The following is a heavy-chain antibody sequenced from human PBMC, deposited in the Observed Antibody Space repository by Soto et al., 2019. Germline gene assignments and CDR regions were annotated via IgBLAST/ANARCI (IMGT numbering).Heavy chain of an antibody. D-gene: IGHD3-10*01. V-gene: IGHV3-23*01. CDR2: ISGSGGST. Sequence: GGSLRLSCAASGFTFSSYAMSWVRQAPGKGLEWVSAISGSGGSTYYADSVKGRFTISRDNSKNTLYLQMNSLRAEDTAVYYCAKLLLWFGELLYAFDIWGHGTMVTVSS. J-gene: IGHJ3*02. CDR3: AKLLLWFGELLYAFDI. CDR1: GFTFSSYA.